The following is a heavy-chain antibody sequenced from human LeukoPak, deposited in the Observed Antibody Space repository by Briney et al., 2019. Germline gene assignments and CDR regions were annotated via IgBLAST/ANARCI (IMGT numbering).Heavy chain of an antibody. CDR2: ISGSGHNT. CDR3: AKDYYGD. V-gene: IGHV3-23*01. Sequence: GGSLRLSCEASGFTFSNFGMTWVRQAPGKGLEWVSTISGSGHNTYYADSVKGRFTISRDDSKNTLYLQMNSLRAEDTAVYYCAKDYYGDWGQGTLVTVSS. D-gene: IGHD3-10*01. CDR1: GFTFSNFG. J-gene: IGHJ4*02.